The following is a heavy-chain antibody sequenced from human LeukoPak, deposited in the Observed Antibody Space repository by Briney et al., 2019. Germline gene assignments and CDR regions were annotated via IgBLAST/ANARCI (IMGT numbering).Heavy chain of an antibody. V-gene: IGHV5-51*01. CDR2: IYLGDSGP. Sequence: GESLKISCKVSGYRFTSYCIGWVRQMPGKGLEWMGIIYLGDSGPTYSPSFQGQVTISVDKSINTTYLQWSSLQASDTAMYYCGMSGDRVPLQDDVFDVWGQGTMVTVST. CDR3: GMSGDRVPLQDDVFDV. CDR1: GYRFTSYC. D-gene: IGHD1-26*01. J-gene: IGHJ3*01.